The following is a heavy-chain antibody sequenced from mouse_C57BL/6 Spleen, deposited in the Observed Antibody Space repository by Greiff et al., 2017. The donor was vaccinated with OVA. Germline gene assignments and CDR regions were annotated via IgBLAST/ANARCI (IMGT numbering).Heavy chain of an antibody. CDR1: GYSITSGYY. J-gene: IGHJ4*01. CDR2: ISYDGSN. V-gene: IGHV3-6*01. CDR3: ARAGDYDVGLYAMDY. D-gene: IGHD2-4*01. Sequence: ESGPGLVKPSQSLSLTCSVTGYSITSGYYWNWIRQFPGNKLEWMGYISYDGSNNYNPSLKNRISITRDTSKNQFFLKLNSVTTEDTATYYCARAGDYDVGLYAMDYWGQGTSVTVSS.